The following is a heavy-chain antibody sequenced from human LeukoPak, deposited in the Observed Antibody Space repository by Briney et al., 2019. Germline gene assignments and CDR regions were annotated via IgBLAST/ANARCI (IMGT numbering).Heavy chain of an antibody. D-gene: IGHD3-22*01. CDR3: ARHSSGYYVFRDNNYFDY. CDR1: GGTFSSYA. Sequence: GASVKVSCKASGGTFSSYAISWVRQAPGQGLEWMGGIIPIFGTANYAQKFQGRVTITADESTSTAYMELSSLRSEDTAVYYCARHSSGYYVFRDNNYFDYWGQGTLVTVSS. V-gene: IGHV1-69*13. CDR2: IIPIFGTA. J-gene: IGHJ4*02.